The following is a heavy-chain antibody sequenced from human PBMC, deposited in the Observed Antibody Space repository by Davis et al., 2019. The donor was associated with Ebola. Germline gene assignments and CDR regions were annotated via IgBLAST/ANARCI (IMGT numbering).Heavy chain of an antibody. Sequence: AASVKVSCKASGYTFTTYDIHWVRQATGQGLEWMGWMNPNSENTGYAQKFQGRVTSTRSTSISTAYMELSSLRSEDTAVYYCARGGYFDWLTRWHYYGMDVWGQGTTVTGSS. CDR2: MNPNSENT. V-gene: IGHV1-8*01. CDR1: GYTFTTYD. CDR3: ARGGYFDWLTRWHYYGMDV. D-gene: IGHD3-9*01. J-gene: IGHJ6*02.